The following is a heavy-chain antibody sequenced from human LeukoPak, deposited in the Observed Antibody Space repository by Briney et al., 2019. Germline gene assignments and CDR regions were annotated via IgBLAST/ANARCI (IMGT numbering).Heavy chain of an antibody. D-gene: IGHD1-26*01. CDR3: AKDRALVSGSYYAVLSYFQH. CDR2: ISYDGSNK. CDR1: GFTFSSYG. J-gene: IGHJ1*01. Sequence: GGSLRLSCAASGFTFSSYGMHWVRQAPGKGLEWVAVISYDGSNKYYADPVKGRFTISRDNSKNTLYLQMNSLRAEDTAVYYCAKDRALVSGSYYAVLSYFQHWGQGTLVTVSS. V-gene: IGHV3-30*18.